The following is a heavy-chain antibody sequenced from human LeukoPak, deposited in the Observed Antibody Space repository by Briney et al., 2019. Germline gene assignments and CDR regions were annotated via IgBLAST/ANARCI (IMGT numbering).Heavy chain of an antibody. J-gene: IGHJ6*03. Sequence: ASVKVSCKASGYTFTSYGISWVRQAPGQGLEWMGGIIPIFGTANYAQKFQGRVTITADKSTSTAYMELSSLRSEDTAVYYCASGALLWFGNHYYYMDVWGKGTTVTVSS. CDR2: IIPIFGTA. CDR3: ASGALLWFGNHYYYMDV. V-gene: IGHV1-69*06. CDR1: GYTFTSYG. D-gene: IGHD3-10*01.